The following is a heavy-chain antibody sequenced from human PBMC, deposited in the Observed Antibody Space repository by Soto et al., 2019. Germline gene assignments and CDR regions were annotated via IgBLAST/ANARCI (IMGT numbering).Heavy chain of an antibody. CDR2: IKPDESEK. J-gene: IGHJ5*02. CDR3: VRGGSNYAS. D-gene: IGHD4-4*01. Sequence: EVQLVESGGGLVQPGGSLRLSCTASGFTFSDSWMTWVRQAPGKGLEWVARIKPDESEKKYADSVKGRFSISRDNAKNSMYLQMDSLRGEDTAVYYCVRGGSNYASWGQGPLVTVPS. CDR1: GFTFSDSW. V-gene: IGHV3-7*01.